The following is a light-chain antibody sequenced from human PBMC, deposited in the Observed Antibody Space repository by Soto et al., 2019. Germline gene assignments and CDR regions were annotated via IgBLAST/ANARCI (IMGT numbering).Light chain of an antibody. CDR1: SSDVGRYNY. CDR2: DVS. J-gene: IGLJ3*02. CDR3: SSHTASSTWV. Sequence: QSALTQPASVSGSPGQSITISCTGTSSDVGRYNYVSWYQQHPGEVPKLLIYDVSNRPSGVSDRFSGPKSGNTASLTISGLQAGDEADYYCSSHTASSTWVFGGGTQLTVL. V-gene: IGLV2-14*01.